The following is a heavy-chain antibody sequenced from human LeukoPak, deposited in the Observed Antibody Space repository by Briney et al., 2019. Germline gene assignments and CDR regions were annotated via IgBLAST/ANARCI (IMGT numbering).Heavy chain of an antibody. CDR1: GFTFSSYE. CDR3: AKDGGGDYFDY. J-gene: IGHJ4*02. D-gene: IGHD3-16*01. Sequence: GGSLRLSCAASGFTFSSYEMNWVRQAPGKGLEWVSYISSSGSTIYYADSVKGRFTISRDNSKNTLYLQMNSLRAEDTAVYYCAKDGGGDYFDYWGQGTLVTVSS. CDR2: ISSSGSTI. V-gene: IGHV3-48*03.